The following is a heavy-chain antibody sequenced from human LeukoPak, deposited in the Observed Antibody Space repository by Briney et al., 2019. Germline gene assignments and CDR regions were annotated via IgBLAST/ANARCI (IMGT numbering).Heavy chain of an antibody. Sequence: GGSLRLSCAASGFTFSDYYMSWVRQAPGKGLEWVSLIYSGGTTFYADSVKGRFTISRDNSKNTLYLQINGLRAEDTAVYFCARGYNWYYFDYWGQGTLVTVSS. CDR2: IYSGGTT. D-gene: IGHD1-1*01. J-gene: IGHJ4*02. CDR3: ARGYNWYYFDY. CDR1: GFTFSDYY. V-gene: IGHV3-66*01.